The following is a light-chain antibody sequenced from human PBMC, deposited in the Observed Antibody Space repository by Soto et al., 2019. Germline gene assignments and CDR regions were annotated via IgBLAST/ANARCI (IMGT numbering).Light chain of an antibody. J-gene: IGKJ1*01. CDR2: WAS. CDR3: QQYYSTLTWT. V-gene: IGKV4-1*01. Sequence: DIVMTQSPDSLAGSLGERATINCKSSQIVLYSSNNKNYLAWYQQKPGQPPKLLIYWASTRESGVPDRFSGSGSGTDFTLTISSLQAEDVAVYYCQQYYSTLTWTFGQGTQV. CDR1: QIVLYSSNNKNY.